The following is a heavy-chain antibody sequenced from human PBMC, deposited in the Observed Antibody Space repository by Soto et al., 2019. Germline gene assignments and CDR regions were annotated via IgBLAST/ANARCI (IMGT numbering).Heavy chain of an antibody. Sequence: SETLSLTCTVSGGSISSYYWSWIRQPAGKGLEWIGRIYTSGSTNYNPSLKSRVTMSVDTSKNQFSLKLSSVTAADTAVYYCARSLSPYYYDSSGWNDYWGQGTLVTVSS. D-gene: IGHD3-22*01. CDR3: ARSLSPYYYDSSGWNDY. J-gene: IGHJ4*02. V-gene: IGHV4-4*07. CDR1: GGSISSYY. CDR2: IYTSGST.